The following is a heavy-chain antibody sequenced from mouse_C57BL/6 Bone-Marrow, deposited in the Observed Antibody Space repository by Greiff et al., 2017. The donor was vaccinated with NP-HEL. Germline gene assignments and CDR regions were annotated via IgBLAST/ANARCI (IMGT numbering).Heavy chain of an antibody. V-gene: IGHV2-5*01. D-gene: IGHD2-4*01. Sequence: VQRVESGPGLVQPSQSLSITCTVSGFSLTSYGVHWVRQSPGKGLEWLGVIWRGGSTDYNAAFMSRLSITKDNSKSQVFFKMNSLQADDTAIYYCAKERLRSYAMDYWGQGTSVTVSS. CDR2: IWRGGST. CDR1: GFSLTSYG. CDR3: AKERLRSYAMDY. J-gene: IGHJ4*01.